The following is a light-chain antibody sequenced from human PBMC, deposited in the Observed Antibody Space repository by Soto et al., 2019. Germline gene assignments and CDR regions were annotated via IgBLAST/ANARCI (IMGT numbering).Light chain of an antibody. Sequence: DIQMTQSPSSLSASVGDGVTITCRASQGIHNFLAWYQQKPGKVPKLLIYSASTLQSGVPSRFSGSGSGTEFTLTISSLQPEDVATYYCQRYDSAPLTFGGGTKVEI. CDR2: SAS. CDR1: QGIHNF. CDR3: QRYDSAPLT. J-gene: IGKJ4*01. V-gene: IGKV1-27*01.